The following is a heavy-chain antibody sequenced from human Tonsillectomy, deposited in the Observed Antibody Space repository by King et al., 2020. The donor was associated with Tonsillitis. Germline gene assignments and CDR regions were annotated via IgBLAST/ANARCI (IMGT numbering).Heavy chain of an antibody. Sequence: VQLVESGGGVVQPGRSLRLSCAASGFTFRNYAMHWVRQAPGKGLEWVAIISYDGTNKFYADSVKGRFTISRDSSKNTLYLQMNSLRGEDTAVYYCARDRGSWVLDIDYWGQGTLVTVSS. CDR3: ARDRGSWVLDIDY. CDR1: GFTFRNYA. J-gene: IGHJ4*02. D-gene: IGHD1-26*01. CDR2: ISYDGTNK. V-gene: IGHV3-30*04.